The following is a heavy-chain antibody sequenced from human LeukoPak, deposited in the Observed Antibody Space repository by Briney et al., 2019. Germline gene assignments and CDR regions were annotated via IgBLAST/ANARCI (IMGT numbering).Heavy chain of an antibody. CDR2: IVVGSGNT. CDR1: GFTFTSSA. D-gene: IGHD3-9*01. CDR3: AADDDAFDWLSQEFDY. Sequence: SVKVSCKASGFTFTSSAVQWVRQARGQRLEWIGWIVVGSGNTNYAQKFQERVTITRDMSTSTAYMELSSLRSEDTAVYYCAADDDAFDWLSQEFDYWGQGTLVTVSS. J-gene: IGHJ4*02. V-gene: IGHV1-58*01.